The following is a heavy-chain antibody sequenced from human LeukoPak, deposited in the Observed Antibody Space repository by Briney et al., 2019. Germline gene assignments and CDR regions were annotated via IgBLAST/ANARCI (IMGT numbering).Heavy chain of an antibody. CDR2: ISGSGGTT. CDR3: AKYKACNLAVSGPIDY. V-gene: IGHV3-23*01. J-gene: IGHJ4*02. Sequence: GGSLRLSCEASGFTFSRFGMRWVRQAPRKGLEWVSGISGSGGTTYYADSVKGRFTISRDNSKNTLYLQMNSLRVEDTAVYYCAKYKACNLAVSGPIDYWGQGTLVTVSS. D-gene: IGHD6-19*01. CDR1: GFTFSRFG.